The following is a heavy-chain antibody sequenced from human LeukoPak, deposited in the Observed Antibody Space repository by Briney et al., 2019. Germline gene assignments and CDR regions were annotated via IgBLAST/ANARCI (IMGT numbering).Heavy chain of an antibody. V-gene: IGHV3-30*02. CDR1: GFTFSSYG. Sequence: GGSLRLSCAASGFTFSSYGIHWVRQAPGKGLEWVAFIRYDAGNKYYADSVKGRFTISRDNAKNSLYLQMNSLRAEDTALYYCATGPSFCARDCYYYFAYWGQGTLVTVSS. J-gene: IGHJ4*02. CDR2: IRYDAGNK. CDR3: ATGPSFCARDCYYYFAY. D-gene: IGHD2-21*01.